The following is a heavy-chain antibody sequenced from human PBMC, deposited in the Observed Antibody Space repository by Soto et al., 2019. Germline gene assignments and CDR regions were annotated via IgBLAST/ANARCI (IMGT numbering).Heavy chain of an antibody. V-gene: IGHV4-39*01. CDR3: ARITGRHLDY. D-gene: IGHD1-20*01. CDR1: SGSISVTNVF. CDR2: VDYSGTA. J-gene: IGHJ4*02. Sequence: SETLSLTCTVSSGSISVTNVFWGWVRQPPGKGLEWIGNVDYSGTAYFSPSLATRVTFHVDTSKNQFSLTLYSVTAADTAVYYCARITGRHLDYCGQGLLVTVSS.